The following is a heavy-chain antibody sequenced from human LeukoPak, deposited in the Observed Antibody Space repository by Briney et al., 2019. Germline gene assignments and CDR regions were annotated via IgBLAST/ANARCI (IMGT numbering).Heavy chain of an antibody. D-gene: IGHD3-22*01. CDR2: MNPNSGNT. Sequence: GASVKVSCKASGYTFTSYDINWVRQATGQGLEWMGWMNPNSGNTGYAQKFQGRVTMTRNTSISTAYMELSGLRSEDTAGYYCARTLGDSSGYYDYYYYMDVWGKGTTVTVSS. J-gene: IGHJ6*03. V-gene: IGHV1-8*01. CDR1: GYTFTSYD. CDR3: ARTLGDSSGYYDYYYYMDV.